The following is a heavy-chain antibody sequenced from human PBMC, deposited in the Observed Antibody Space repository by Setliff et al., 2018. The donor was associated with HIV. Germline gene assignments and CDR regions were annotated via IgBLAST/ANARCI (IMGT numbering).Heavy chain of an antibody. CDR1: GFTFNNFG. J-gene: IGHJ3*02. D-gene: IGHD4-4*01. CDR2: IWSDGSRI. V-gene: IGHV3-30*02. Sequence: GGSLRLSCAASGFTFNNFGMHWVRQAPGKGLEWVALIWSDGSRIEYADSVKGRFTISRDNSKNTLDLEMNSLRADDTAIYYCVRDLTTIVTRKVFDIWGQGTMVTVSS. CDR3: VRDLTTIVTRKVFDI.